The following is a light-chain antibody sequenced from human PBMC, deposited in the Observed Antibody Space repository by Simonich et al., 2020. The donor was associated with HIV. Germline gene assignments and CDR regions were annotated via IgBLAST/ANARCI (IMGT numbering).Light chain of an antibody. CDR1: RSVLYSSNNKNY. CDR3: QQYYSTPRT. V-gene: IGKV4-1*01. J-gene: IGKJ1*01. CDR2: WAS. Sequence: DIVMTQSPDSLAVSLGERATINCKSSRSVLYSSNNKNYLAWYQQKPGQPPKLLIYWASTRESGVPDRFSASGSGTDFTLTVSSLLAEDVAVYYCQQYYSTPRTFGQGTKVEIK.